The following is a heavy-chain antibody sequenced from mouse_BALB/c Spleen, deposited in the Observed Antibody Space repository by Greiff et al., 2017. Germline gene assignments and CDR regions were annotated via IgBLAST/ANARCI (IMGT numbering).Heavy chain of an antibody. D-gene: IGHD2-1*01. V-gene: IGHV5-6-3*01. J-gene: IGHJ4*01. CDR1: GFTFSSYG. CDR3: ARLWYRYYAMDY. CDR2: INSNGGST. Sequence: EVKVVESGGGLVQPGGSLKLSCAASGFTFSSYGMSWVRQTPDKRLELVATINSNGGSTYYPDSVKGRFTISRDNAKNTLYLQMSSLKSEDTAMYYCARLWYRYYAMDYWGQGTSVTVSS.